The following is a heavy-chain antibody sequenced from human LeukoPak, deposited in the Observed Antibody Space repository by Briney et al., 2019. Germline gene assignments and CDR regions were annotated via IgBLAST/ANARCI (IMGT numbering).Heavy chain of an antibody. V-gene: IGHV3-23*01. CDR2: LSGSGGST. CDR1: GFTFSNYA. Sequence: GGSLRLSCAASGFTFSNYAMSWVRQAPGKGLEWVSGLSGSGGSTYYVDSVKGRFTISGDNAKNSLYLQMNSLRAEDTAVYYCAREVVVVVAATLYYYYGMDVWGQGTAVTVSS. D-gene: IGHD2-15*01. J-gene: IGHJ6*02. CDR3: AREVVVVVAATLYYYYGMDV.